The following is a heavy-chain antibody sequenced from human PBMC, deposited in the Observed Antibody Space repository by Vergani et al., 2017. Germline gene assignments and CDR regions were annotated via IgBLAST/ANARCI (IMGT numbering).Heavy chain of an antibody. D-gene: IGHD3-10*01. CDR2: IYPGDSDT. J-gene: IGHJ4*02. Sequence: EVQLVQSGAEVKKPGESLKISCKGSGYSLTSYWIGWVRQMPGKGLEWMGSIYPGDSDTRYRPSFQGQVTISADKSITTAYLQWSSLKASDTSMYYCAPFLMVRRIIITSGYWGQGTLVTVSS. CDR1: GYSLTSYW. CDR3: APFLMVRRIIITSGY. V-gene: IGHV5-51*01.